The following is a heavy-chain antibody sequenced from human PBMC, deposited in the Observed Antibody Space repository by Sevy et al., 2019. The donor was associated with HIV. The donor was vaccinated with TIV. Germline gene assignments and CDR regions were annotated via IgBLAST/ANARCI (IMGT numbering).Heavy chain of an antibody. CDR1: GFTFSSYG. D-gene: IGHD2-15*01. J-gene: IGHJ3*02. V-gene: IGHV3-33*01. CDR3: ARQYCSGGSCYFGADAFDI. CDR2: IWYDGSNK. Sequence: GGSLRLSCAASGFTFSSYGMHWVRQAPGKGLEWVAVIWYDGSNKYYADSVKGRFTISRDNSKNTLYLQMNSLRAEDTAVYYCARQYCSGGSCYFGADAFDIWGQGTMVTVSS.